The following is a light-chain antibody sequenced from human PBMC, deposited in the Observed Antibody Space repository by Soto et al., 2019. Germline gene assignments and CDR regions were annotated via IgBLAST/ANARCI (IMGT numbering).Light chain of an antibody. V-gene: IGKV3-20*01. Sequence: EIVLTQSPGTLSLSPGERATLSCRASQRVSSSYLSWYQQKPGQAPRLLIYGSSSRATGIPDRFSGSGSGTDFTLTIIRLEPEDFAVYYCQQYGGSPPSTFGQGTKLEIK. CDR2: GSS. CDR3: QQYGGSPPST. CDR1: QRVSSSY. J-gene: IGKJ2*01.